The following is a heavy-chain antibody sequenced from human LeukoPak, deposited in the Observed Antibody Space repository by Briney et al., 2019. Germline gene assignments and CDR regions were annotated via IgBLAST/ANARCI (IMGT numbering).Heavy chain of an antibody. J-gene: IGHJ5*01. V-gene: IGHV3-23*01. CDR2: ISGTGGST. CDR3: TPTRFIEWFDT. CDR1: GFTFTSEA. Sequence: VRSLRHSSAASGFTFTSEAMTTGPQAPGNRLECFSAISGTGGSTYHADSVKGRFTISRDISKNTLYLQMNSLISAVPAVYYCTPTRFIEWFDTWGPGDLFSVSS. D-gene: IGHD3-3*01.